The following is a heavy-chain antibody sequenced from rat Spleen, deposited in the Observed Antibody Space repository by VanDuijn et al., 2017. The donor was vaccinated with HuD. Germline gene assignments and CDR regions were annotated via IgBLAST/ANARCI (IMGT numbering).Heavy chain of an antibody. Sequence: EVQLVESGGGLVHPGRSLKLSCVTSGFTFNYYWMTWIRQAPGKGLKWVASITNASGRTYYPDSVKGRFTVSRDTAQNILYLQMNSLRSEETATYYCARGGFFRYWGQGVMVTVSS. D-gene: IGHD1-6*01. J-gene: IGHJ2*01. CDR1: GFTFNYYW. CDR3: ARGGFFRY. CDR2: ITNASGRT. V-gene: IGHV5-31*01.